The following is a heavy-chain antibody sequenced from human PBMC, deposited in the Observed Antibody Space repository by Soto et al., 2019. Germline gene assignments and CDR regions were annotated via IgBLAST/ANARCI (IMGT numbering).Heavy chain of an antibody. Sequence: QVQLQQWGAGLLKPSETLSLTCAVYGGSFSGYYWTWIRQSPEKGLECIGEVNHSGTTYYNPSLKARVTISVHTPKNQFSLKMSSVTAADTAVYYCARGIGYCSSINCYSSRRLRFDSWRQGTLVTVSS. CDR1: GGSFSGYY. CDR3: ARGIGYCSSINCYSSRRLRFDS. V-gene: IGHV4-34*01. D-gene: IGHD2-2*01. CDR2: VNHSGTT. J-gene: IGHJ4*02.